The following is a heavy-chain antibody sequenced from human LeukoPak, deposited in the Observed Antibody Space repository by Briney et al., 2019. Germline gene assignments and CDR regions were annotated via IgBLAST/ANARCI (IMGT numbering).Heavy chain of an antibody. D-gene: IGHD6-6*01. CDR1: GFTFSSYA. V-gene: IGHV3-23*01. J-gene: IGHJ4*02. CDR2: ISGSGGST. Sequence: QPGGSLRLSCAASGFTFSSYAMSWVRQAPGKGLEWVSAISGSGGSTYYADSVKGRFTISRDNSKNTLYLQMNSLRAEDTAVYYCAKHRASSSARWVHFDYWGQGTLVTVSS. CDR3: AKHRASSSARWVHFDY.